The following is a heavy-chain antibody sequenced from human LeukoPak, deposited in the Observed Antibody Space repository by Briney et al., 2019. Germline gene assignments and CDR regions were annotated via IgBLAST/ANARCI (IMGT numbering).Heavy chain of an antibody. V-gene: IGHV3-33*01. J-gene: IGHJ4*02. CDR1: GFTFSSYG. Sequence: GSSLTLSCAASGFTFSSYGKHGVRESPGKGLEWVIHIWYDGSNKYYTDSVKGRLTISRDNSKNTLYLQMNGLRAEDTAVYYCASDNYGSGSYLFDYWGQGTLVTVSS. CDR3: ASDNYGSGSYLFDY. D-gene: IGHD3-10*01. CDR2: IWYDGSNK.